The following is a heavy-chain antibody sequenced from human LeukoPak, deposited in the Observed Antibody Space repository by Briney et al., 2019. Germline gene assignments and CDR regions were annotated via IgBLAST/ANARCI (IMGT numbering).Heavy chain of an antibody. CDR3: VRGRVEKGAFPTVACPPDY. CDR1: GFTFATHG. Sequence: GASVKVSCKASGFTFATHGISWMRQAPGQGLGWLGWIRGSSGKTDYAQKLQDRVTMTPDTSTTTAYMELRRLRSDDTAGYFCVRGRVEKGAFPTVACPPDYWGQGSLVTVSS. V-gene: IGHV1-18*01. CDR2: IRGSSGKT. J-gene: IGHJ4*03. D-gene: IGHD4/OR15-4a*01.